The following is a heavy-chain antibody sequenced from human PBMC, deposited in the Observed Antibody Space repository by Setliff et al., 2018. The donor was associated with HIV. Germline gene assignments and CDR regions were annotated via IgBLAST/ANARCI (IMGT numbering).Heavy chain of an antibody. J-gene: IGHJ6*04. D-gene: IGHD4-17*01. CDR1: GGFIGTYY. CDR2: VYYTGST. Sequence: PSETLSLTCTVSGGFIGTYYWSWIRQSPGKGLEWIGSVYYTGSTYYNPSLKSRVTILVDTSKNQFSLNLSSVTVADTAMYYCARDRSRHYGAGGRLDVWGKGTTVTVSS. V-gene: IGHV4-59*12. CDR3: ARDRSRHYGAGGRLDV.